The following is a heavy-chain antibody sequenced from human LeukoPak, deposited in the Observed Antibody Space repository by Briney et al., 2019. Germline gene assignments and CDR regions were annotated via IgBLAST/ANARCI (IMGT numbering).Heavy chain of an antibody. J-gene: IGHJ3*02. V-gene: IGHV1-2*02. CDR3: ARDIVSYPHDAFDI. Sequence: ASVKVSCKASGYTFTGYYMHWVRQAPGQGLEWMGWINPNSGGTNYAQKFQGRVTMTRDTSISTAYMELSRLRSDDTAVYYCARDIVSYPHDAFDIWGQGTMVTVSS. D-gene: IGHD1-26*01. CDR1: GYTFTGYY. CDR2: INPNSGGT.